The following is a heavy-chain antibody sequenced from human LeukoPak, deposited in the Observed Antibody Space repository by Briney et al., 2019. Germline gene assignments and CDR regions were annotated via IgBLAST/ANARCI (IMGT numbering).Heavy chain of an antibody. Sequence: PSETLSLTCTVSGDSISRDYWSWIRQPPGKGLEWIGCIYYSGRTTYNPTLEIRVTISLEMSKNQFSLKLTSGTAADAAVYYCASNYGAGSYYSDYWGQGTLVTVSS. CDR1: GDSISRDY. D-gene: IGHD3-10*01. CDR2: IYYSGRT. V-gene: IGHV4-59*01. J-gene: IGHJ4*02. CDR3: ASNYGAGSYYSDY.